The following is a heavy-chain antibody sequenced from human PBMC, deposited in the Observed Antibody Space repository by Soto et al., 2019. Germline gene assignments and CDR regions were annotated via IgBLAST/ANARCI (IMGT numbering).Heavy chain of an antibody. J-gene: IGHJ4*02. V-gene: IGHV3-30*03. Sequence: QVQLVESGGGVVQPGKSLRLSCAATGFIFKSYGMHWVRQAPGKGLEWVAVISHDGSNAYYADAVNGRFTISRANAKNTVYLQMNSLRDEDTAVYYCATQGIEVAGTDYFDYWGQGAMVTVAS. D-gene: IGHD6-19*01. CDR2: ISHDGSNA. CDR1: GFIFKSYG. CDR3: ATQGIEVAGTDYFDY.